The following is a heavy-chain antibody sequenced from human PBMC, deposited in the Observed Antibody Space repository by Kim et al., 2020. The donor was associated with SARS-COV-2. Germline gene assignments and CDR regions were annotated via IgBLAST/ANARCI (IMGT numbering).Heavy chain of an antibody. D-gene: IGHD1-26*01. CDR2: IYYSGST. Sequence: SETLSLTCTVSGGSISSYYWSWIRQPPGKGLEWIGYIYYSGSTNYNPSLKSRVTISVDTSKNQFSLKLSSVTAADTAVYYCARDSGSYFDHWGQGTLVTVSS. CDR3: ARDSGSYFDH. J-gene: IGHJ4*02. CDR1: GGSISSYY. V-gene: IGHV4-59*13.